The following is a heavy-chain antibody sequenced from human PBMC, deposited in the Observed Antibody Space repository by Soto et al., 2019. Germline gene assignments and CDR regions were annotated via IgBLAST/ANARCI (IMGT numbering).Heavy chain of an antibody. J-gene: IGHJ4*02. CDR3: AREPNYFDY. V-gene: IGHV1-18*01. CDR1: GYTFTSYG. Sequence: QVQLVQSGAEVKKPGASVKVSCKASGYTFTSYGISGVRQATGQGLEWMGWISAYNGNTKYAQKLQGRVTMTTDTSTSTDYMELRSLRSDDTAVYDCAREPNYFDYWGQGTLVTVSS. CDR2: ISAYNGNT.